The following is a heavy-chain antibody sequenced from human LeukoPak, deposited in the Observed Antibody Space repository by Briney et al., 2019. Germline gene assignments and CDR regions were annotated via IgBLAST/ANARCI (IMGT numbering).Heavy chain of an antibody. CDR3: ARGQGYESYYYMDV. V-gene: IGHV3-30*19. J-gene: IGHJ6*03. Sequence: PGGSLRLSCAASGFAFSSYGMHWVRQAPGKGLEWVAVISFDGVNTFYADSVKGRFTISRDNSNNTVYLQMNDLRPEDTAVFYCARGQGYESYYYMDVWGKGTTVSVSS. D-gene: IGHD2-2*01. CDR1: GFAFSSYG. CDR2: ISFDGVNT.